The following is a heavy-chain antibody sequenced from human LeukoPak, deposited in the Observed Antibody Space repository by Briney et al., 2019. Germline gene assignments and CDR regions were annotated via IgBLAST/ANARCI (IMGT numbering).Heavy chain of an antibody. CDR1: GYTFTGYY. CDR2: INLKSGGT. Sequence: APVKVSCKASGYTFTGYYMHWVRQAPGQGLEWMGWINLKSGGTNYAQKFQGRVTMTRDTSISTAYMELSSLKSDDTAVYYCARVWFGELPEYWGQGTLVTVSS. V-gene: IGHV1-2*02. D-gene: IGHD3-10*01. J-gene: IGHJ4*02. CDR3: ARVWFGELPEY.